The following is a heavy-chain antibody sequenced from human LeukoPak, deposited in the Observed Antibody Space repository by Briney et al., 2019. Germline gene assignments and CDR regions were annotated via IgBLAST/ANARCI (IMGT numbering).Heavy chain of an antibody. Sequence: GGSLRLSCAASGFTFSSFEMNWVRQAPGKGLGWVSYISISGSIMYYVDSLQGRFTISRDNAKNSVYLQMNSLRAEDTAVYYCAREGVRGQAYYFDYGGQGTLVTVSS. CDR3: AREGVRGQAYYFDY. CDR2: ISISGSIM. D-gene: IGHD3-10*01. V-gene: IGHV3-48*03. CDR1: GFTFSSFE. J-gene: IGHJ4*02.